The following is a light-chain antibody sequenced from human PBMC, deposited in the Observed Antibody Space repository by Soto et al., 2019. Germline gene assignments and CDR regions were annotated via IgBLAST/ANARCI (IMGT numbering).Light chain of an antibody. CDR1: QSVTTQ. CDR3: QQYGGSTRT. CDR2: GAS. J-gene: IGKJ1*01. V-gene: IGKV3-20*01. Sequence: AFTQSPGTLSLSPGERATLSCRASQSVTTQLAWYQQKPGQAPRLIIHGASSRATGVPDRITGSGSGTDFTLSISRLEPEDFAVYYCQQYGGSTRTFGQGTKVDIK.